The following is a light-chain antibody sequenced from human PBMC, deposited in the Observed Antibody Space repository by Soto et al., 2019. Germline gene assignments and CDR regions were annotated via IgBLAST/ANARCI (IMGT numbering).Light chain of an antibody. J-gene: IGKJ4*01. CDR2: KAS. CDR3: QQCNSHPLT. Sequence: DIQMTQSPSTLSASVGDSVTITCRASQSINRWLAWYQQKPGKAPKVLIYKASSLESGVPSRFSGSGSGTEFTLTSRSLRPDDFATFHCQQCNSHPLTFGGGPKVEIK. V-gene: IGKV1-5*03. CDR1: QSINRW.